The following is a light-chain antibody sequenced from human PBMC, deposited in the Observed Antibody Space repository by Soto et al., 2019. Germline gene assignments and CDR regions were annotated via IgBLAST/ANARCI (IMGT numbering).Light chain of an antibody. CDR1: QSISSY. CDR3: QQSYSTPRT. Sequence: DIQMTQSPSSPSASVGDRVTITCRASQSISSYLNWYQQKPGKAPKLLIYAASSLQSGVPSRFSGSGSGTDFTLTIRSLQPEDFATYYCQQSYSTPRTFGHGTKVDIK. V-gene: IGKV1-39*01. CDR2: AAS. J-gene: IGKJ1*01.